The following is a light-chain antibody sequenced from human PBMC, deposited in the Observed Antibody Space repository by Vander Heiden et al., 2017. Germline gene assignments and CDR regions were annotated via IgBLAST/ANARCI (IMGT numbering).Light chain of an antibody. CDR1: TWGDKC. CDR3: QAWDSSTVV. CDR2: HKN. V-gene: IGLV3-1*01. J-gene: IGLJ2*01. Sequence: YELPPPPSASASPAQTATITSSADTWGDKCAYCYPPKHGQDPVEALYHKNKRPAGSPERFSGSNSGNTATLTISGTQIMDEADYYCQAWDSSTVVFGGGTKLTVL.